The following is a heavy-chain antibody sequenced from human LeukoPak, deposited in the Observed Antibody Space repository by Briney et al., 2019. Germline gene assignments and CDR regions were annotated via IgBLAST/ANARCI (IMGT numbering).Heavy chain of an antibody. Sequence: SETLSLTCTVSGGSISSSSYYWGWIRQPPGKGLEWIGSIYYSGSTYYNPSLKSRVTISVDTSKNQFSLNLTSVTAADTAVYYCARHEGGGGFDYWGQGTLVTVSS. CDR2: IYYSGST. V-gene: IGHV4-39*01. D-gene: IGHD4-23*01. CDR1: GGSISSSSYY. CDR3: ARHEGGGGFDY. J-gene: IGHJ4*02.